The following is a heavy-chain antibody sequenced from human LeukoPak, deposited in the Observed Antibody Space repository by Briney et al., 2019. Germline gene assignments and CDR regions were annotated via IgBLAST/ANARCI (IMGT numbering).Heavy chain of an antibody. D-gene: IGHD4-17*01. J-gene: IGHJ6*02. CDR1: GFTFSSYA. Sequence: PGGSLRLSCAASGFTFSSYAMSWVRQAPGKGLEWVSAISGSGGSTYYADSVKGRFTISRDNSKNTLYLQMNSLRAEDTAVYYCAKGPYYGDYYYYGMDVWGQGTTVTVSS. CDR3: AKGPYYGDYYYYGMDV. CDR2: ISGSGGST. V-gene: IGHV3-23*01.